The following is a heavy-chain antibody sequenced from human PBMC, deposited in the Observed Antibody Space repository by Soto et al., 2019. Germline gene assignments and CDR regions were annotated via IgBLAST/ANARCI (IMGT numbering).Heavy chain of an antibody. J-gene: IGHJ4*02. V-gene: IGHV3-23*01. CDR3: AKDEGSGWYYFDY. CDR1: GFTFSSYA. CDR2: ISGTSGRT. Sequence: EVQLLESGGGLVQPGGSLRLSCEASGFTFSSYAMNWVRQAPGKGLEWVSSISGTSGRTYYADSVEGRFTISRDNSKNTLYLQIDSLRAEDTAVYYCAKDEGSGWYYFDYWGQGTLVSVSS. D-gene: IGHD6-19*01.